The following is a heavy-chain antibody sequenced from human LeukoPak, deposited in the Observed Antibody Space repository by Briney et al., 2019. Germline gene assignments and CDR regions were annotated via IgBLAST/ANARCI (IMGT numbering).Heavy chain of an antibody. V-gene: IGHV1-2*02. D-gene: IGHD6-19*01. CDR1: GYTFSGYY. CDR3: ARVIQQWLVPNWFDP. CDR2: INPNTGGT. J-gene: IGHJ5*02. Sequence: ASVKVSCKASGYTFSGYYIHWVRQAPGQGLEWMGWINPNTGGTKYAQRFQDRVTMTRDTSISTAYMELSRLRSDDTAVYYCARVIQQWLVPNWFDPWGQGTLVTVSS.